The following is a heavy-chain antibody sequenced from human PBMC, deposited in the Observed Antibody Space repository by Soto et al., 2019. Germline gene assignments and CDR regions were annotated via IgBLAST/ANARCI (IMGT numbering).Heavy chain of an antibody. CDR2: PRNRGGA. Sequence: QVQLQESGPGLVKPSWTLSLTCAVSSVSGFSSNWWSWVRLPPGKGLEWIGEPRNRGGANYNPSLKSRVTITVDRSRNHIFLELSSVTAADTAVYYCASHLVMAGTRGFDHWGLGTLVTVSS. D-gene: IGHD6-19*01. CDR1: SVSGFSSNW. V-gene: IGHV4-4*02. J-gene: IGHJ4*02. CDR3: ASHLVMAGTRGFDH.